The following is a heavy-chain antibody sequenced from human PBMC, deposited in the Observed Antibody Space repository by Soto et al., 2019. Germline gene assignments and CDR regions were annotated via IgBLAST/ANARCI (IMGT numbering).Heavy chain of an antibody. V-gene: IGHV4-59*06. Sequence: SETMYITCTASGGSISTYFWSWVRKTPGKGLECIGYIFYTGSTYYNPTLKSRVTMSVDTSKRQFSLNLSSLTAADTAVYYCARVYSVNYLGYFDYWGQGALVTVSS. CDR2: IFYTGST. CDR3: ARVYSVNYLGYFDY. D-gene: IGHD6-13*01. J-gene: IGHJ4*02. CDR1: GGSISTYF.